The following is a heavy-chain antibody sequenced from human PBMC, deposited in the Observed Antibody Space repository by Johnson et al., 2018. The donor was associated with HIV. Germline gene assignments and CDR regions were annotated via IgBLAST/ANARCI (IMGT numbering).Heavy chain of an antibody. CDR1: GFTFSSYA. V-gene: IGHV3-30*02. D-gene: IGHD1-7*01. Sequence: QVQLVESGGGVVQPGGSLRLSCAASGFTFSSYAMHWVRQAPGKGLEWVAFIRYDGSNNYYADSVKGRFTISRDNSKNTPYLQMNSLRAEDTAVYYCARARDWNYGDIWGQGTMVTVSS. J-gene: IGHJ3*02. CDR2: IRYDGSNN. CDR3: ARARDWNYGDI.